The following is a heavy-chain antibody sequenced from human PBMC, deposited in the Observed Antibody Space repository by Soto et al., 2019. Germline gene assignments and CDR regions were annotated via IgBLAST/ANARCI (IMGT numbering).Heavy chain of an antibody. D-gene: IGHD3-3*01. CDR2: IYWDDDK. CDR1: GFSLTTSGVG. Sequence: QITLNESGPTQVKPRQTLTLTCTFSGFSLTTSGVGVGWIRQSPGKAPEWLALIYWDDDKRYSPSLKSRLTLTKDTSNNQVVLPMADLDPADTATYYCAHRVLRTVFGLVTTTAIYFDFWGQGTPVAVSS. CDR3: AHRVLRTVFGLVTTTAIYFDF. V-gene: IGHV2-5*02. J-gene: IGHJ4*02.